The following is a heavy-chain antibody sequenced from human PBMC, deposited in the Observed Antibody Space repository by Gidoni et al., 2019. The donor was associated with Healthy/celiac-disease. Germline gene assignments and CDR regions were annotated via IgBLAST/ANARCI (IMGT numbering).Heavy chain of an antibody. CDR3: AKDHSGYDLEIDY. Sequence: QVQLVESGGGVVQPVRSLRLSCAASGFTFSSYGMHWVRQAPGKGLEWVAVISYDGSNKYYADSVKGRFTISRDNSKNTLYLQMNSLRAEDTAVYYCAKDHSGYDLEIDYWGQGTLVTVSS. D-gene: IGHD5-12*01. CDR1: GFTFSSYG. CDR2: ISYDGSNK. V-gene: IGHV3-30*18. J-gene: IGHJ4*02.